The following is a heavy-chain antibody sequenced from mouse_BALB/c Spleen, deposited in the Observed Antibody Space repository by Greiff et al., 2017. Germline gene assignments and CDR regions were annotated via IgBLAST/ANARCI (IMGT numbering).Heavy chain of an antibody. V-gene: IGHV1-67*01. CDR3: AIDSSGYVY. J-gene: IGHJ3*01. D-gene: IGHD3-2*01. CDR2: ISTYYGNT. CDR1: GYTFTDYA. Sequence: QVHVKQSGPELVRPGVSVKISCKGSGYTFTDYAMHWVKQSHAKSLEWIGVISTYYGNTNYNQKFKGKATMTVDKSSSTAYMELARLTSEDSAIYYCAIDSSGYVYWGQGTLVTVSA.